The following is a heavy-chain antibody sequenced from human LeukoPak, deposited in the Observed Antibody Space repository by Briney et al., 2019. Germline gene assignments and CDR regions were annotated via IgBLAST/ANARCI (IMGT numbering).Heavy chain of an antibody. V-gene: IGHV4-39*07. J-gene: IGHJ4*02. CDR1: GGSISSSSYY. CDR2: IYYSGST. D-gene: IGHD2-15*01. CDR3: ARGEIVVVVAADFDY. Sequence: TSETLSLTCTVSGGSISSSSYYWGWIRQPPGKGLEWIGSIYYSGSTYYNPSLKSRVTISVDTSKNQFSLKLSSVTAADTAVYYCARGEIVVVVAADFDYWGQGTLVTVSS.